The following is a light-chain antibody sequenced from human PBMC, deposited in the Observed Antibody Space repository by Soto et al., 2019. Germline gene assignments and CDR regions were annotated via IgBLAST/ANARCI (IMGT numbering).Light chain of an antibody. Sequence: EIVLTQSPGTLSLSPGERATLSCRASQSVSSNYLAWCQQKPGQAPRLLIYGASSRATGIPDRFSGSGSGTDFTLTINRLEPEDFAVFYCQQYGTSPVTFGQGTKV. J-gene: IGKJ1*01. V-gene: IGKV3-20*01. CDR3: QQYGTSPVT. CDR2: GAS. CDR1: QSVSSNY.